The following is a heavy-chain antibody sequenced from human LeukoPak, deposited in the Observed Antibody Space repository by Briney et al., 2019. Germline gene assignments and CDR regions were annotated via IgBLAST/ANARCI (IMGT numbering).Heavy chain of an antibody. CDR3: TKGSSSSRPYYFDY. D-gene: IGHD6-6*01. CDR1: GFTFSNYA. Sequence: PGGSLRLSCAASGFTFSNYAMSWVRQAPGKGLEWISAITCGGGDTYYADSVKGRFTISRDNSKNSLYLQMNSLRVEDTAVYYCTKGSSSSRPYYFDYWGQGALVTVSS. J-gene: IGHJ4*02. V-gene: IGHV3-23*01. CDR2: ITCGGGDT.